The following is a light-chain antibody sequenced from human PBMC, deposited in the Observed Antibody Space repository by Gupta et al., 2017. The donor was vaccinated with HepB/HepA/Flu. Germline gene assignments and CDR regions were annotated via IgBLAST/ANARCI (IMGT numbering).Light chain of an antibody. V-gene: IGKV1-33*01. CDR3: RQYDNLPHVT. CDR1: QDISNY. CDR2: DAS. Sequence: DIQMTQSPSSLSASVGDRVTITCQASQDISNYLNGYQQKPGKAPKLLIYDASNLETGVPSRFSRSGSGTDFTFTISSRQQEDIAAYYCRQYDNLPHVTFGRGTKVDIK. J-gene: IGKJ3*01.